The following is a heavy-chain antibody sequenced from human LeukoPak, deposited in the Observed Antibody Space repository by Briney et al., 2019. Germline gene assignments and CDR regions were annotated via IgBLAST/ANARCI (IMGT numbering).Heavy chain of an antibody. CDR1: GGSISSSSYY. CDR3: VRDSSGWYRWFDP. J-gene: IGHJ5*02. V-gene: IGHV4-39*07. Sequence: KPSETLSLTCTVSGGSISSSSYYWGWIRQPPGKGLEWIGSIYYSGSTYYNPSLKSRVTISVDTSKNQFSLKLSSVTAADTAVYYCVRDSSGWYRWFDPWGQGTLVTVSS. CDR2: IYYSGST. D-gene: IGHD6-19*01.